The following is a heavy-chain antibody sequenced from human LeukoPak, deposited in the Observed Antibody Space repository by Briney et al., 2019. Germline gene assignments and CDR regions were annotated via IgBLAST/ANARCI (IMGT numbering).Heavy chain of an antibody. J-gene: IGHJ6*02. D-gene: IGHD3-10*01. Sequence: PGGSLRLSCAASGFTFSSYTMNWVRQAPGKGLEWVLYISSSSSSIYYADSVKGRFSISRDNAKNSLYLQMNSLRDEDTAVYYCARDAISGSYGMDVWGQGTTVTVSS. CDR2: ISSSSSSI. CDR3: ARDAISGSYGMDV. CDR1: GFTFSSYT. V-gene: IGHV3-48*02.